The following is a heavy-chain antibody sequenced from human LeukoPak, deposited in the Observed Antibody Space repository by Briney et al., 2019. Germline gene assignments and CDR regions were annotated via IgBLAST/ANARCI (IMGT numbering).Heavy chain of an antibody. V-gene: IGHV3-23*01. CDR1: GFTFSNYA. CDR3: AKGEGAPTALRVVIRY. D-gene: IGHD3-3*01. Sequence: PGVSLRLSCAASGFTFSNYAMSWVRQAPGKGLEWVSVISGSDVSTYYADSVKGRFTISRDNSKDTLYLQMNSLRVEDTAVYYCAKGEGAPTALRVVIRYWGQGTLVTVSS. CDR2: ISGSDVST. J-gene: IGHJ4*02.